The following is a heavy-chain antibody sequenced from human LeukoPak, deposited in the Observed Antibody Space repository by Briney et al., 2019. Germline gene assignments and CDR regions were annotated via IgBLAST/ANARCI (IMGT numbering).Heavy chain of an antibody. D-gene: IGHD2-2*01. CDR3: ARDPLHYCSSTSCYYGMDV. V-gene: IGHV4-61*08. Sequence: SETLSLTCTVSGGSINSGGYYWSWIRQHPGKGLEWIGYIYYSGSTNYNPSLKSRVTISVDTSKNQFSLKLSSVTAADTAVYYCARDPLHYCSSTSCYYGMDVWGQGTTVTVSS. CDR2: IYYSGST. J-gene: IGHJ6*02. CDR1: GGSINSGGYY.